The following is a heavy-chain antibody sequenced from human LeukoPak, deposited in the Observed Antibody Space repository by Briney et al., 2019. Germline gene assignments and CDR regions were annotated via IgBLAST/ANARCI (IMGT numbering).Heavy chain of an antibody. Sequence: ASVKVSCKASGYTFTVYYMHWVRQAPGQGLEWMGWINPNSGGTNYAQKFQGWVTITRDTSISTAYMGLSRLRSDDTAVYYCARETGRGYGSGSYYDYWGQGTLVTVPS. CDR2: INPNSGGT. D-gene: IGHD3-10*01. V-gene: IGHV1-2*04. J-gene: IGHJ4*02. CDR1: GYTFTVYY. CDR3: ARETGRGYGSGSYYDY.